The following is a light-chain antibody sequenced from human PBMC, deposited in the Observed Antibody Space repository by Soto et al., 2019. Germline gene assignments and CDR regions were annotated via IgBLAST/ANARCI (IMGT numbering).Light chain of an antibody. Sequence: DIPLTQSPSSLSASVGDRITITCRASQSISSWLSWYQQKPGKAPKLLIYDASILEIGVPSRFSGSGSGTEFTLTISSLPPDDFATYYCHQYNSYRTFGQGTKVAIK. CDR2: DAS. CDR3: HQYNSYRT. J-gene: IGKJ1*01. V-gene: IGKV1-5*01. CDR1: QSISSW.